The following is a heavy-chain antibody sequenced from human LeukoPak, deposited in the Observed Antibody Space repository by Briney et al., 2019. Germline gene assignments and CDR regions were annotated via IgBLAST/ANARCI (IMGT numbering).Heavy chain of an antibody. Sequence: AGGSLRLSCAASGFTFSSYGMHWVRQAPGKGLEWVAVIWYDGSNKYYADSVKGRFTISRDNSKNTLYLQMNSLRAEDTAVYYCARDRDSSGWFDYWGQGTLVTVSS. V-gene: IGHV3-33*01. CDR1: GFTFSSYG. CDR2: IWYDGSNK. D-gene: IGHD6-19*01. CDR3: ARDRDSSGWFDY. J-gene: IGHJ4*02.